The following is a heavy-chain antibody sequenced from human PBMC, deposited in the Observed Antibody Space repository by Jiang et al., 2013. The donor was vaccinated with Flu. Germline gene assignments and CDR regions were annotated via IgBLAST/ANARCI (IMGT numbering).Heavy chain of an antibody. D-gene: IGHD3-3*01. CDR2: IYHSGST. V-gene: IGHV4-4*02. J-gene: IGHJ5*02. CDR1: GGSISSSNW. CDR3: ARDRDGVVIPLHWFDP. Sequence: TLSLTCAVSGGSISSSNWWSWVRQPPGKGLEWIGEIYHSGSTNYNPSLKSRVTISVDKSKNQFSLKLSSVTAADTAVYYCARDRDGVVIPLHWFDPWGQGTLVTVSS.